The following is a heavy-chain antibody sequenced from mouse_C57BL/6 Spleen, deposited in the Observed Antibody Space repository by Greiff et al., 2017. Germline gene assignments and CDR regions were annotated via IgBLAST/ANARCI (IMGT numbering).Heavy chain of an antibody. CDR3: ARWGYYYGSEGFAY. Sequence: QVQLQQPGAELVRPGSSVKLSCKASGYTFTSYWMHWVKQRPIQGLEWIGNIDPSDSETHYNQKFKDKATLTVDKSSSTAYMQLSSLTSEDSAVYYGARWGYYYGSEGFAYWGQGTLVTVSA. CDR2: IDPSDSET. J-gene: IGHJ3*01. CDR1: GYTFTSYW. V-gene: IGHV1-52*01. D-gene: IGHD1-1*01.